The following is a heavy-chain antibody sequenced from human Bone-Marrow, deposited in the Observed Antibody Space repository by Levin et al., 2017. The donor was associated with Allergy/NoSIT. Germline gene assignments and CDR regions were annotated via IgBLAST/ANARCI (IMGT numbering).Heavy chain of an antibody. D-gene: IGHD2-2*01. Sequence: GGSLRLSCAASRFSFSSFGMHWVRQAPGKGLEWVALISYDGNNKYYADSVKGRFTISRDNSNNTLYLQMNSLRAEDTAVYYGAKPYCTSASCSRSALMGEDNWFDPWGQGTLVTVSS. CDR2: ISYDGNNK. J-gene: IGHJ5*02. CDR1: RFSFSSFG. CDR3: AKPYCTSASCSRSALMGEDNWFDP. V-gene: IGHV3-30*18.